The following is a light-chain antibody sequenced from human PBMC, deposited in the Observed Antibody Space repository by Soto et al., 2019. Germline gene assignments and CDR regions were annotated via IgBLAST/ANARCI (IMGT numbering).Light chain of an antibody. CDR3: QQYNKWPRT. CDR2: DAS. Sequence: EIVMTQSPATLSVSPGERATLSCRASQGIGSTLAWYQQKPGQAPRLLIYDASTRATGIPARYSGSGSGTEFNFTISSLQSEDFAVYFCQQYNKWPRTFGQGTKVDIK. V-gene: IGKV3-15*01. CDR1: QGIGST. J-gene: IGKJ1*01.